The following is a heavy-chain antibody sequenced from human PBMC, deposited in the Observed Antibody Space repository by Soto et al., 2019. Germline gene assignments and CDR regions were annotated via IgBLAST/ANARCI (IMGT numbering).Heavy chain of an antibody. CDR1: GFTFSSYS. Sequence: LRLSCAASGFTFSSYSMNWVRQAPGKGLEWVSYISSSSSTIYYADSVKGRFTISRDNAKNTLYLQMDSLRAEDTAVYYCATSIAAREYGMDVWGKGNTVTVSS. V-gene: IGHV3-48*01. D-gene: IGHD6-6*01. J-gene: IGHJ6*04. CDR2: ISSSSSTI. CDR3: ATSIAAREYGMDV.